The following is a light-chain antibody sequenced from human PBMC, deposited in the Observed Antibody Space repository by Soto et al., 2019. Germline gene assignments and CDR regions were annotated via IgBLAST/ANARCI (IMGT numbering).Light chain of an antibody. CDR2: KAS. J-gene: IGKJ1*01. CDR3: QQYSSYWWT. Sequence: DIRMTPSPSTLSTSVGYRVTITCRASHNISSWLSWYQQKPGKAPNLLIYKASSLDSGVPSRFSGSGSGTEFTLTISSLQPDDFATYFCQQYSSYWWTFGQGTKVDIK. V-gene: IGKV1-5*03. CDR1: HNISSW.